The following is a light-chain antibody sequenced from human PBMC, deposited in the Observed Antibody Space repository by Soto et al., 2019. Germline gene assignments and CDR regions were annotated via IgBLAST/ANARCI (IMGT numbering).Light chain of an antibody. V-gene: IGKV1-39*01. CDR1: QSIRSY. CDR3: QQTYSVPQA. CDR2: AAS. Sequence: DIQMTQSPSSLSASVGDRVTITCRASQSIRSYLNWYQQKPGNAPNLLIYAASSLQSGVPSRFSGSGSGTDFTLTISNLQPEDFATYYCQQTYSVPQAFGGGIKVEIK. J-gene: IGKJ4*01.